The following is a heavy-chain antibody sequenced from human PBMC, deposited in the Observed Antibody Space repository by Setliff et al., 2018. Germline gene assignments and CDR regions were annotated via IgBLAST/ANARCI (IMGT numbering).Heavy chain of an antibody. V-gene: IGHV3-21*01. Sequence: CAASGFNFYVYTMEWVRQAPGKGLEWVSSISVNSNYIYYSDSVKGRFTISRDNVKNSLYLQMNSLRADDTAVYYCARSAANGGHDPFDIWGQGTLVTVSS. CDR1: GFNFYVYT. J-gene: IGHJ3*02. CDR3: ARSAANGGHDPFDI. D-gene: IGHD6-25*01. CDR2: ISVNSNYI.